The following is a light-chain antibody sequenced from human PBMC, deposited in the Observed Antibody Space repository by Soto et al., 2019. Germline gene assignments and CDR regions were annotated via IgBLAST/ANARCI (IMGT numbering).Light chain of an antibody. J-gene: IGKJ4*01. CDR1: QDISSW. CDR3: QQGDSFPFT. CDR2: AAS. Sequence: DIQMTQSPSSVSASVGDRVTITCRASQDISSWVAWYQQKPGKAPKLLISAASSLQSGVPRRFSGSGSGPDFTLIISSLQPEDFATYFCQQGDSFPFTFGGGTKVEIK. V-gene: IGKV1-12*01.